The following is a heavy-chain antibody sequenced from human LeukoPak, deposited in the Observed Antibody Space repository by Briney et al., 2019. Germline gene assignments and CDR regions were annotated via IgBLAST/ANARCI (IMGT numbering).Heavy chain of an antibody. CDR3: ARGSGSLRYYFCY. D-gene: IGHD1-26*01. J-gene: IGHJ4*02. CDR1: GDSVSSNSVA. Sequence: SQTLSLTCAISGDSVSSNSVAWDWIRQSPSRGLEWLGSTYYRSKWYNDSALSVKSRITINPDTTKNQFSLQLNSLTPEDTAVYYCARGSGSLRYYFCYWGQGTLVTVSS. CDR2: TYYRSKWYN. V-gene: IGHV6-1*01.